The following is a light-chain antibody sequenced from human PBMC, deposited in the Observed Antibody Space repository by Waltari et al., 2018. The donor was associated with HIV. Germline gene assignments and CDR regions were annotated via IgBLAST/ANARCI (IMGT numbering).Light chain of an antibody. V-gene: IGKV1-5*03. J-gene: IGKJ3*01. CDR2: KAS. Sequence: DIQMTQSPSTLSASVGDRVTITCRASQSISSWLAWYQQKPGKAPKLLIYKASSLESGVPSRFSGSGSGTEFTLTISSLQPDDFATYYCQQYNSYSGRFGPGTKVDIK. CDR1: QSISSW. CDR3: QQYNSYSGR.